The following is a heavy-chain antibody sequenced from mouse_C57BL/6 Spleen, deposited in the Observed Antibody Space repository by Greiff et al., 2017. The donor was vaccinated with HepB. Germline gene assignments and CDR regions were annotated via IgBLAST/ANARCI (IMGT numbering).Heavy chain of an antibody. J-gene: IGHJ3*01. Sequence: QVQLQQPGAELVKPGASVKLSCKASGYTLTSYWMQWVKQRPGQGLEWIGEIDPSDSYTNYNQKFKGKATLTVDTSSSTAYMQLSSLTSEDSAVYYCARSVSGSSYGWFAYWGQGTLVTVSA. V-gene: IGHV1-50*01. CDR2: IDPSDSYT. CDR3: ARSVSGSSYGWFAY. D-gene: IGHD1-1*01. CDR1: GYTLTSYW.